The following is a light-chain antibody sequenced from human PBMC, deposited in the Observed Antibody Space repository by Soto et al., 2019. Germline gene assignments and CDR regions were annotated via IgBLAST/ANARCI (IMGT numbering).Light chain of an antibody. V-gene: IGKV3-20*01. J-gene: IGKJ1*01. CDR2: GVS. CDR1: QSVSSNY. Sequence: DIVLTQSPGTLSLSPGERATLSCRASQSVSSNYLAWYQQKPGQAPRLLMYGVSSRATGIPDRFSGSGSGTDFTLTISRLEPEDFAVYYCLQYGSSPWTFGQGTKVEIK. CDR3: LQYGSSPWT.